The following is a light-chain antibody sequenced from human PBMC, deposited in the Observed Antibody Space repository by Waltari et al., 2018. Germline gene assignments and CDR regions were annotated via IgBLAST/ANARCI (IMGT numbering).Light chain of an antibody. J-gene: IGKJ4*01. Sequence: ETVMTQSPATLSVSPGERATLPCRASQSVSSNLAWYQQTPGQPPRRLIYGASTRATGIPARFSGSGSGTEFTLTISSLQSEDFAVYYCQQYNDWPPLTFGGGTKVEIK. CDR2: GAS. CDR3: QQYNDWPPLT. V-gene: IGKV3-15*01. CDR1: QSVSSN.